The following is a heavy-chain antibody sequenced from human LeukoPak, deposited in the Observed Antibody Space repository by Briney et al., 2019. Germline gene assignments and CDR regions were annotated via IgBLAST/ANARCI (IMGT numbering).Heavy chain of an antibody. CDR3: AKFTMTTSGYTFDI. CDR2: FFHTWNT. CDR1: GGSVSSAGYS. J-gene: IGHJ3*02. D-gene: IGHD4-17*01. V-gene: IGHV4-30-2*01. Sequence: SETLSLTCAVYGGSVSSAGYSWSWIRQPPWRGLQCIGYFFHTWNTSYSSSLECRGTISLDRSRNQFSLKLSSVTAADAAVYYCAKFTMTTSGYTFDIWGQGTMVTVSS.